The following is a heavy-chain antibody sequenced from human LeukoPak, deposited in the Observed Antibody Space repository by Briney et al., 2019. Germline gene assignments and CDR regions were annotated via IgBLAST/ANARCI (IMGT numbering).Heavy chain of an antibody. CDR1: GGSISSYC. CDR3: ASESSGSYYNYFDY. V-gene: IGHV4-59*01. CDR2: VYYRGTT. J-gene: IGHJ4*02. Sequence: SETLSLTCTVSGGSISSYCWSWIRQPPGKGLEWIGYVYYRGTTNYSPSLKSRVTMSVDTSKNQFSLKLSSVTAADTAVYYCASESSGSYYNYFDYWGQGTLVTVSS. D-gene: IGHD3-22*01.